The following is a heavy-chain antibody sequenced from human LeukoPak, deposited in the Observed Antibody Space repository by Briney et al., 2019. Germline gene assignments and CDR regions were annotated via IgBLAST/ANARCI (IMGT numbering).Heavy chain of an antibody. Sequence: PGGSLRLSCAASGFTFSSYEMNWVRHAPGKGLEWVSYISSSGSTIFHADSVKGRFTISRDKAKNSLYLQMNSLRAEDTALYYCAKGHTGRDGYNNYYYYYMDVWGKGTTVTVSS. D-gene: IGHD5-24*01. V-gene: IGHV3-48*03. CDR2: ISSSGSTI. CDR3: AKGHTGRDGYNNYYYYYMDV. J-gene: IGHJ6*03. CDR1: GFTFSSYE.